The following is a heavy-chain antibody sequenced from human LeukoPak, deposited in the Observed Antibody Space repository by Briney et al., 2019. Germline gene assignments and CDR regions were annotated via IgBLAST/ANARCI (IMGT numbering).Heavy chain of an antibody. D-gene: IGHD1-14*01. J-gene: IGHJ3*02. V-gene: IGHV3-7*01. CDR3: ASLDPTGDAFDI. Sequence: PGGSLRLSCAASGFTFSSYWMSWVRQAPGKGLEWVANIKQDGSEKYYVDAVKGRFTISRDNAKNSLYLQMNSLRAEDTAVYYCASLDPTGDAFDIWGQGTMVTVSS. CDR1: GFTFSSYW. CDR2: IKQDGSEK.